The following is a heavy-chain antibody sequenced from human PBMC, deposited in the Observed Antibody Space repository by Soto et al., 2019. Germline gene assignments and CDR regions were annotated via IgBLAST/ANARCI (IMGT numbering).Heavy chain of an antibody. CDR2: TWHDGSNK. Sequence: QVQLVESGGGVVQPGRSLRLSCAASGFTFSNYGMHWVRQAPGKGLEWVAVTWHDGSNKNYGDSVKGRFTISRDNSKNTLYLEMNSRRVEDTAVYYCAREILGPGPGDSWGQGTLVTVSS. J-gene: IGHJ5*01. V-gene: IGHV3-33*01. CDR3: AREILGPGPGDS. CDR1: GFTFSNYG.